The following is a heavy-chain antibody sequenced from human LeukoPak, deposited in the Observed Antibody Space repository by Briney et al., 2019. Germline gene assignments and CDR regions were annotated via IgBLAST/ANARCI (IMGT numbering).Heavy chain of an antibody. CDR2: ISYDGSNK. V-gene: IGHV3-30-3*01. D-gene: IGHD1-26*01. CDR1: GFTFSSYA. J-gene: IGHJ6*02. CDR3: AKDQWELLLWYYYGMDV. Sequence: GGSLRLSCAASGFTFSSYAMHWVRQAPGKGLEWVAVISYDGSNKYYADSVKGRFTISRDNSKNTLYLQMNSLRAEDTAVYYCAKDQWELLLWYYYGMDVWGQGTTVTVSS.